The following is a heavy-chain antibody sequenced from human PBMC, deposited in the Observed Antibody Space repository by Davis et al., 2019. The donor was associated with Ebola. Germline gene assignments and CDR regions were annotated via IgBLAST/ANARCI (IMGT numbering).Heavy chain of an antibody. V-gene: IGHV4-31*03. J-gene: IGHJ4*02. D-gene: IGHD2-15*01. CDR3: ARSSAAHLDY. Sequence: SETLSLTCTVSGFSINSGGKYWNWIRQHPGKGLEWIGYIHYSGRTYYNPSLKSRVAISVDTSKNQFSLKLSSVTAADTAVYYCARSSAAHLDYWGQGTLVTVSS. CDR1: GFSINSGGKY. CDR2: IHYSGRT.